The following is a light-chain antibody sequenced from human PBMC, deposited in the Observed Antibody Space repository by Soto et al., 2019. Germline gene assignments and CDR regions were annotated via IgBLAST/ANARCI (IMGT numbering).Light chain of an antibody. CDR3: QQSYSTPRT. J-gene: IGKJ1*01. V-gene: IGKV1-39*01. Sequence: IQMTHSPSSLSASVGDRVTITGRASQSISSYLNWYQQKPGKAPKLLIYAASSLQSGVPSRFSGSGSGTDFTLTISSLQPEDFATYYCQQSYSTPRTFGQGTKVDNK. CDR2: AAS. CDR1: QSISSY.